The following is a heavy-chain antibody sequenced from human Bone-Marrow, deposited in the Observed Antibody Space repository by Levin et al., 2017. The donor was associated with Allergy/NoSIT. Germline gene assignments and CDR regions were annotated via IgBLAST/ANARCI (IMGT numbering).Heavy chain of an antibody. CDR3: AKDEATVTTIASPYYYYGMDV. V-gene: IGHV3-23*01. Sequence: PGGSLRLSCAASGFTFSSYAMSWVRQAPGKGLEWVSAISGSGGSTYYADSVKGRFTISRDNSKNTLYLQMNSLRAEDTAVYYCAKDEATVTTIASPYYYYGMDVWGQGTTVTVSS. D-gene: IGHD4-17*01. CDR2: ISGSGGST. J-gene: IGHJ6*02. CDR1: GFTFSSYA.